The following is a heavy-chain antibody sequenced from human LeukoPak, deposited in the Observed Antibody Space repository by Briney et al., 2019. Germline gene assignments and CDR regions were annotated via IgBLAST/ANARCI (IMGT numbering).Heavy chain of an antibody. J-gene: IGHJ4*02. CDR2: ISYSDTT. D-gene: IGHD5-12*01. Sequence: SETLSLTCTVSGGSISSYYWSWLRQPPGQGLEWIGNISYSDTTNYNPSLKSRVTISVAPSKNQFPRKLRSVTAPHTAVYYCARDRANYFYYWGQGTLVPVSS. V-gene: IGHV4-59*01. CDR1: GGSISSYY. CDR3: ARDRANYFYY.